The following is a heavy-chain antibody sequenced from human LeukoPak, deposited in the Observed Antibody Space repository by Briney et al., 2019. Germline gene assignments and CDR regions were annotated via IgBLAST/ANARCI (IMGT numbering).Heavy chain of an antibody. CDR2: IKQDGSEK. D-gene: IGHD2-8*01. Sequence: PGGSLRLSCAASGFTFSSYWMSWVRQAPGEGLEWVANIKQDGSEKYYVDSVKGRFTISRDNAKNSLYLQMNSLRAEDTAVYYCARDGTVLDFDYWGQGTLVTVSS. CDR3: ARDGTVLDFDY. V-gene: IGHV3-7*03. CDR1: GFTFSSYW. J-gene: IGHJ4*02.